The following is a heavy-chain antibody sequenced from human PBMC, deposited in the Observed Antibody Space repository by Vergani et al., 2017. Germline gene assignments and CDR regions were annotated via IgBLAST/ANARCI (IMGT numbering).Heavy chain of an antibody. V-gene: IGHV4-39*07. D-gene: IGHD3-3*01. CDR2: IYYSGST. J-gene: IGHJ5*02. Sequence: QLQLQESGPGLVKPSETLSLTCTVSGGSISSSSYYWGWIRQPPGKGLEWIGSIYYSGSTYYNPSLKSQVTISVDTSKNQFSLKLSSVTAADTAVYYCARGQLSYYDFWSGRKNWFDPWGQGTLVTVSS. CDR1: GGSISSSSYY. CDR3: ARGQLSYYDFWSGRKNWFDP.